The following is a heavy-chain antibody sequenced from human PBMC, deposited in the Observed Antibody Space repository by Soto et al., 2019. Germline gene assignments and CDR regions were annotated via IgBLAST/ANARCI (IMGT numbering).Heavy chain of an antibody. J-gene: IGHJ4*02. V-gene: IGHV4-31*03. Sequence: TLSLTCTVSGGSISRSNYYWTWIRQHPGKGLEWIGYIYYSGNTYYNPSLKSRITVSVDTSKNQFSLKLSSVTAADTAVSYCARTHSSGYREGFDYWGQGTLVTVSS. CDR1: GGSISRSNYY. CDR3: ARTHSSGYREGFDY. D-gene: IGHD3-22*01. CDR2: IYYSGNT.